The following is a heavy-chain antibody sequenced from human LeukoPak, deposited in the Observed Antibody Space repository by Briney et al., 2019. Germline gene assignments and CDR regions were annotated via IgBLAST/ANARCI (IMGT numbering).Heavy chain of an antibody. CDR3: ASGYSSGWYVSHGMDV. CDR1: GFTFSSYA. D-gene: IGHD6-19*01. J-gene: IGHJ6*02. CDR2: ISYDGSNK. V-gene: IGHV3-30-3*01. Sequence: PGGSLRLSCAASGFTFSSYAMHWVRQAPGKGLEWVAVISYDGSNKYYADSVKGRFTISRDNSKNTLYLQMNSLRAEDTAVYYCASGYSSGWYVSHGMDVWGQGTTVTVSS.